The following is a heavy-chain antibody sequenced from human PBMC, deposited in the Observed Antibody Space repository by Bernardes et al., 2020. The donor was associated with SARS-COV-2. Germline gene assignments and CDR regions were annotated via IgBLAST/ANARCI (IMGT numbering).Heavy chain of an antibody. D-gene: IGHD2-15*01. V-gene: IGHV1-3*01. J-gene: IGHJ3*02. CDR2: INAGNGTT. CDR3: ARDWSRAVVTHANNVFDI. CDR1: GYTFTSCS. Sequence: ASVKVSCKASGYTFTSCSMHWVRQAPGQRLEWMGWINAGNGTTTYSQKFQGRVTITSDTSASTAYMELSSLRSEDTAVYYCARDWSRAVVTHANNVFDIWGQGTVVTGSS.